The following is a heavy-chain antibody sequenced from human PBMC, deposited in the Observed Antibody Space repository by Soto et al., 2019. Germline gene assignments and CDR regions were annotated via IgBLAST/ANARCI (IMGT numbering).Heavy chain of an antibody. CDR1: GGSISSSSYY. D-gene: IGHD2-15*01. J-gene: IGHJ4*02. CDR2: IYYSGST. V-gene: IGHV4-39*01. Sequence: SETLSLTCTVSGGSISSSSYYWGWIRQPPGKGLEWIGSIYYSGSTYYNPSLKSRVTISVYTSKNQFSLKLSSVTAADTAVYYCARLRYCSGGSCYPGGYYFDYWGQGTLVTVSS. CDR3: ARLRYCSGGSCYPGGYYFDY.